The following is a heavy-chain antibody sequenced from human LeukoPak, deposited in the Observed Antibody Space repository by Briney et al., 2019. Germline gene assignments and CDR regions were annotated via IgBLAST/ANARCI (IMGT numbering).Heavy chain of an antibody. D-gene: IGHD6-6*01. CDR3: ARDQEYSSSRASDY. J-gene: IGHJ4*02. CDR2: ISAYNGNT. Sequence: GASVKFSCKASGYTFTSYGISWVRQAPGQGLEWKGWISAYNGNTNYAQKLQGRVTMTTDTTTSTAYMELRSLRSDDTAVYYCARDQEYSSSRASDYWGQGTLVTVSS. CDR1: GYTFTSYG. V-gene: IGHV1-18*01.